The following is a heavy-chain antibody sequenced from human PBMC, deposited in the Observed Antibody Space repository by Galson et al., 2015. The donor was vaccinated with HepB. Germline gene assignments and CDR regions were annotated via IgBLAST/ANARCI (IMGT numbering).Heavy chain of an antibody. J-gene: IGHJ4*02. V-gene: IGHV1-2*06. D-gene: IGHD3-9*01. CDR1: GYTFTGYY. CDR2: INPNSGGT. Sequence: SVKVSCKASGYTFTGYYMHWVRQAPGQGLEWMGRINPNSGGTNYAQKFQGRVTMTRDTSISTAYMELSRLRSDDTAVYYCAREVILTGYYTGGGLSPHGYWGQGTLVTVSS. CDR3: AREVILTGYYTGGGLSPHGY.